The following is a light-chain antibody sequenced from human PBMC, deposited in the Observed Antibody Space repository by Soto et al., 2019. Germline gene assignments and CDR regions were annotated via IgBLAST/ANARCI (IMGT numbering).Light chain of an antibody. CDR2: EGS. Sequence: QSALTQPASVSGSPGQSITISCTGTSSDVGKYNLVSWYQHHPGKAPKLMIYEGSKRPSGVSNRFSGSKSGNTASLTISGLQAEDETDYYCCSYAGSSTYVFGTGTKLTVL. J-gene: IGLJ1*01. CDR3: CSYAGSSTYV. V-gene: IGLV2-23*01. CDR1: SSDVGKYNL.